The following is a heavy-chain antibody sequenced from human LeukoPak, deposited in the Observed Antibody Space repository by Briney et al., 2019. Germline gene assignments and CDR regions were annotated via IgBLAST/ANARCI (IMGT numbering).Heavy chain of an antibody. V-gene: IGHV6-1*01. CDR1: GDSVSSNSAA. CDR2: TYYRSKWYN. J-gene: IGHJ6*03. D-gene: IGHD3-22*01. Sequence: SQTLSLTCVISGDSVSSNSAAWNWIRQSPSRGLEWLGRTYYRSKWYNDYAVSVRSRITINPDTSKNQFSLKLSSVTAADTAVYYCARDRFDDSSGYYYHHYYYMDVWGKGTTVTVSS. CDR3: ARDRFDDSSGYYYHHYYYMDV.